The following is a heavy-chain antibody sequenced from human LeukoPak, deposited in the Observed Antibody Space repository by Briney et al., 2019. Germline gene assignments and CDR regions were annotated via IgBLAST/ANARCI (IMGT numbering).Heavy chain of an antibody. V-gene: IGHV5-51*01. Sequence: GESLKISCKVSGYILTNNWIGWVRQVPGKGLEWMGLIYPGYSDAKYSPSFQGQVTFSVDKSISTAYLQWRSLKASDTAMYYCARLGYSGYDDAFDIWGQGTMVTVSS. J-gene: IGHJ3*02. CDR3: ARLGYSGYDDAFDI. D-gene: IGHD5-12*01. CDR1: GYILTNNW. CDR2: IYPGYSDA.